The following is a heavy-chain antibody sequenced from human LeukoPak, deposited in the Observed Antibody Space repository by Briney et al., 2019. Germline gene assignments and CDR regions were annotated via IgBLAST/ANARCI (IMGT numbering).Heavy chain of an antibody. CDR3: ARDDCSSTNCYNNYYYYMDV. J-gene: IGHJ6*03. V-gene: IGHV4-4*07. CDR1: GVSISGYY. D-gene: IGHD2-2*02. Sequence: PSETLSLTCTVSGVSISGYYWSWIRQPAGKGLEWIGRIYTSGSTNYNPSLKSRVTMSVDTSKNQFSLKLSSVTAADTAAYYCARDDCSSTNCYNNYYYYMDVWGKGTTVTVSS. CDR2: IYTSGST.